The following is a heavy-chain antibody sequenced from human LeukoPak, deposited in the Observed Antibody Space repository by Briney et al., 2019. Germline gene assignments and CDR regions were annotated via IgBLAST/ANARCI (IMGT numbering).Heavy chain of an antibody. CDR2: ISGSGNTI. D-gene: IGHD6-19*01. J-gene: IGHJ6*03. Sequence: PGGSLRLSCAASGFTFSDYYMSWIRQAPGKGLAWVSYISGSGNTINYADSVKGRFTISRDNAKNSLYLQMNSLRAEDTALYYCARFSSGWSNYYYYYMDVWGKGTTVTVSS. V-gene: IGHV3-11*01. CDR1: GFTFSDYY. CDR3: ARFSSGWSNYYYYYMDV.